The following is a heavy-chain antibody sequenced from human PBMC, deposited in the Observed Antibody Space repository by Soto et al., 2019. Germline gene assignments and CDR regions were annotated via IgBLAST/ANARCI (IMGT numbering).Heavy chain of an antibody. CDR2: IYYSGST. CDR1: GGSISSYY. J-gene: IGHJ5*02. Sequence: SETLSLTCTVSGGSISSYYWSWIRQPPGKGLEWIGYIYYSGSTNYNPSLKSRVTISVDTSKNQFSLKLSSVTAADTAVYYCAREVDYDLLTGYYRPFAPWGQGTLVTVS. D-gene: IGHD3-9*01. CDR3: AREVDYDLLTGYYRPFAP. V-gene: IGHV4-59*01.